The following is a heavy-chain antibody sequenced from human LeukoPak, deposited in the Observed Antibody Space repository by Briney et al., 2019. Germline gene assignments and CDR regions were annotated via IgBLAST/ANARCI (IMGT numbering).Heavy chain of an antibody. V-gene: IGHV4-59*01. CDR1: GDSISNYY. D-gene: IGHD3-10*01. J-gene: IGHJ4*02. CDR2: IYYSGST. CDR3: ARWAPSGGFDY. Sequence: SETLSLTCSVPGDSISNYYWSWIRQPPGKGLEWIGYIYYSGSTNYNPSLKSRVTISVDTSKNQFSLKLSSVTAADTAVYYCARWAPSGGFDYWGQGTLVTVSS.